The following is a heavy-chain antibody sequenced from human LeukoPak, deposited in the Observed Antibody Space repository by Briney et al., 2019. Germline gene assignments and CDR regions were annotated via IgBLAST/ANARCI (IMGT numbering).Heavy chain of an antibody. CDR2: IKQDGSEK. J-gene: IGHJ6*02. V-gene: IGHV3-7*01. CDR3: ARDTLTGTHYGMDV. Sequence: GGSLRLSCAASGFTFSSYWMSWVRQAPGKGLEWVANIKQDGSEKYYVNSVKGRFTISRDNAKNSLYLQMNSLRAEDTAVYYCARDTLTGTHYGMDVWGQGTTVTVSS. D-gene: IGHD3-9*01. CDR1: GFTFSSYW.